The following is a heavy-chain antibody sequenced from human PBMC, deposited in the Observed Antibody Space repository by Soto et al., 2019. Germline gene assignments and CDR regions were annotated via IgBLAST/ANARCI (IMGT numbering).Heavy chain of an antibody. CDR3: ASTGNRFLEYYYYMDV. CDR2: IYYSGST. V-gene: IGHV4-59*01. Sequence: PSETLSLTCTVSGGSISSYDWSWIRQPPGKGLEWIGYIYYSGSTNYNPSLKSRVTISVDTSKNQFSLKLSSVTAADTAVYYCASTGNRFLEYYYYMDVWGKGTTVTVSS. CDR1: GGSISSYD. J-gene: IGHJ6*03. D-gene: IGHD3-3*01.